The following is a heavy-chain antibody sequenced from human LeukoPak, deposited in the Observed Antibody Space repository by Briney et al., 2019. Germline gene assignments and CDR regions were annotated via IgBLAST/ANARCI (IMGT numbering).Heavy chain of an antibody. CDR1: GYTFTSHG. CDR2: ISAYNGNT. D-gene: IGHD3-9*01. V-gene: IGHV1-18*01. J-gene: IGHJ4*02. Sequence: ASVKVSCKASGYTFTSHGISWVRQAPGQGLEWMGWISAYNGNTNYAQKLQGRVTMTTDTSTNTAYMELRSLRSDDTAVYYCARGLGDYNTDWFPVSGYWGQGTLVTVSS. CDR3: ARGLGDYNTDWFPVSGY.